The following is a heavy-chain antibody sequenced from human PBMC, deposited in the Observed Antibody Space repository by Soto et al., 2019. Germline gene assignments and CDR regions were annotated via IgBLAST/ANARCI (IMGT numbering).Heavy chain of an antibody. J-gene: IGHJ3*02. V-gene: IGHV4-59*01. CDR3: ARDTGSVTKDAFDI. D-gene: IGHD4-17*01. CDR2: IYYSGST. Sequence: QVQLQESGPGLVKPSETLSLTCTVSGGSISSYYWSWIRQPPGKGLEWIGYIYYSGSTNYNPSLKSRVTISVDTSKNQFSLKLSSVTAADTAVDYCARDTGSVTKDAFDIWGQGTMVTFSS. CDR1: GGSISSYY.